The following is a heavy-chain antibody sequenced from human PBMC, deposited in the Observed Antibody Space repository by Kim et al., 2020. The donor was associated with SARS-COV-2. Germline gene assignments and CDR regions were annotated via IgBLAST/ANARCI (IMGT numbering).Heavy chain of an antibody. Sequence: NPSHLSRVTMSAGTTKNQFSLKLSSVAAADTAVYFCARENCGGACYTFDYWGQGTLVTVSS. D-gene: IGHD2-21*02. CDR3: ARENCGGACYTFDY. V-gene: IGHV4-4*07. J-gene: IGHJ4*02.